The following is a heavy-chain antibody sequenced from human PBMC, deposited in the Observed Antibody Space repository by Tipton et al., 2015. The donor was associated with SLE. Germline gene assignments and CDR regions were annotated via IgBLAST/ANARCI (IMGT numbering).Heavy chain of an antibody. CDR3: ARGLRGPDY. V-gene: IGHV3-74*01. D-gene: IGHD4-17*01. CDR2: INNDGSDT. CDR1: GFTFSNYW. Sequence: SLRLSCAASGFTFSNYWMHWVRQAPGKGLVWVSRINNDGSDTVYADSVKGRFTISRDNAKNTLYLQMNGLRAEDAAVYYCARGLRGPDYWGQGTLVTVSS. J-gene: IGHJ4*02.